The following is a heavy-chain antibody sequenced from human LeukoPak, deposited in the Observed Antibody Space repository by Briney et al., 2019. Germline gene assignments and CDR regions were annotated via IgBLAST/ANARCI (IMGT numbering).Heavy chain of an antibody. CDR3: ARLLDNYGFDY. CDR2: MYHSGST. V-gene: IGHV4-38-2*01. Sequence: KPSETLSLTCAGSGYSISIAYYWGWIRQPPGKGLEWIGSMYHSGSTYYNPSLKSPVTLPGDTYNNQFSLQLTSVTAADTAVYYCARLLDNYGFDYWGQGTLVTVSA. D-gene: IGHD5-18*01. J-gene: IGHJ4*02. CDR1: GYSISIAYY.